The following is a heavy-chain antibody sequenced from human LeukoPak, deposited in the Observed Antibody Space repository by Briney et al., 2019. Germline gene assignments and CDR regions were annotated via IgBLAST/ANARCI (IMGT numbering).Heavy chain of an antibody. J-gene: IGHJ4*02. Sequence: SETLSLTCTVSGGSISSYYWSWIRQPPGKGLEWIGYIYYSGSTNYNPSLKSRVTISVDTSKNRFSLKLSSVTAADTAVYYCARTSVGATSDFDYWGQGTLVTVSS. D-gene: IGHD1-26*01. CDR1: GGSISSYY. CDR2: IYYSGST. V-gene: IGHV4-59*08. CDR3: ARTSVGATSDFDY.